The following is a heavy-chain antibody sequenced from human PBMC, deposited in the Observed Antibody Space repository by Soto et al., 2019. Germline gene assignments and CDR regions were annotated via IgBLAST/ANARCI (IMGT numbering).Heavy chain of an antibody. CDR1: GGSVSSAGYY. CDR3: ARVYSGYDYLDH. D-gene: IGHD5-12*01. CDR2: IYYGGGT. J-gene: IGHJ4*02. V-gene: IGHV4-61*08. Sequence: ETLSLTCTVSGGSVSSAGYYWSWIRQPPGKGLDWIGYIYYGGGTKYNPSLKSRVTISVDTSKNQLSLKLSSVTAADTAVYYCARVYSGYDYLDHWGQGTLVTVSS.